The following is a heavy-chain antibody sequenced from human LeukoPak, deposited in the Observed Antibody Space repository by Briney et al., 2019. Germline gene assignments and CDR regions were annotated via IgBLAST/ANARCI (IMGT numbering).Heavy chain of an antibody. Sequence: ASVKVSCKASGYTFTGYYMHWVRQAPGQGLEWMVWINPNSGGTNYAQKFQGRVTMTRDTSISTAYMELSRLRSDDTAVYYCARGFSSWYGRDYFDYWGQGTLVTVSS. J-gene: IGHJ4*02. CDR2: INPNSGGT. D-gene: IGHD6-13*01. CDR1: GYTFTGYY. CDR3: ARGFSSWYGRDYFDY. V-gene: IGHV1-2*02.